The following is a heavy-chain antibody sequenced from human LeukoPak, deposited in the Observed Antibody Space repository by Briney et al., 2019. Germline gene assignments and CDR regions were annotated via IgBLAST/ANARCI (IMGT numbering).Heavy chain of an antibody. CDR2: ISGSGGRT. J-gene: IGHJ4*02. Sequence: PGGSPRLSCAASGFTFSSYAMSWVRQAPGKGLEWVSAISGSGGRTYYADSVKGRFTISRDNSKNTLYLQMNSLRAEDTAVYYCAKGTYSSSWSWGNYWGQGTLVTVSS. D-gene: IGHD6-13*01. CDR1: GFTFSSYA. V-gene: IGHV3-23*01. CDR3: AKGTYSSSWSWGNY.